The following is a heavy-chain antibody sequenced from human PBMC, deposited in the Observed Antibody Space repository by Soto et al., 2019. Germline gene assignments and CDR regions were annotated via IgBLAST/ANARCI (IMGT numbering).Heavy chain of an antibody. Sequence: VGSLRLSCAASGFTLSRKGMHWVRQAPGRGLEWVAVISYDGSNKYYGDSVKGRFTISRDNSKHTVYLQMNSLRAEDTAVYYCAKDALTVAGPQRGSLDVWGQGTTVTVSS. CDR1: GFTLSRKG. D-gene: IGHD6-19*01. CDR3: AKDALTVAGPQRGSLDV. J-gene: IGHJ6*02. V-gene: IGHV3-30*18. CDR2: ISYDGSNK.